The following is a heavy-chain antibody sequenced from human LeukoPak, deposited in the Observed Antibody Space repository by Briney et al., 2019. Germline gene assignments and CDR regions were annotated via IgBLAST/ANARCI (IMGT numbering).Heavy chain of an antibody. CDR3: ARGKTYYDLGGY. J-gene: IGHJ4*02. CDR2: VGYDGTNQ. V-gene: IGHV3-30*02. D-gene: IGHD3-3*01. CDR1: GFTFSGCG. Sequence: PGGSLRLSCAASGFTFSGCGMYWVRQAPGKGLEWVAFVGYDGTNQYYTESVKGRFTVSRDNSKNTLFLQMDSLRSEDTAVYYCARGKTYYDLGGYWGQGTLVTVSS.